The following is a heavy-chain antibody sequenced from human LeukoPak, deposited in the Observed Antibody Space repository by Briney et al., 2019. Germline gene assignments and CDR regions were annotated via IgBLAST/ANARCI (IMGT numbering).Heavy chain of an antibody. V-gene: IGHV3-53*01. D-gene: IGHD1-26*01. CDR1: GFTVSTKY. J-gene: IGHJ4*02. CDR2: IYSGGST. CDR3: ARGWAYFDY. Sequence: GGSQRLSCAASGFTVSTKYMNWVRQAPGKGLEWVSVIYSGGSTYYADSVKGRFTISRDNSRNTLFLQMNSLRAEDTAVYYCARGWAYFDYWGQGTLVTVSP.